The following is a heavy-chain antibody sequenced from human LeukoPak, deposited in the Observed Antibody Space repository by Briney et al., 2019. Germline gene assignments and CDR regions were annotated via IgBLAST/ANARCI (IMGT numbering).Heavy chain of an antibody. CDR2: IYTSGST. CDR1: GGSISSYY. Sequence: SETLSLTCTVSGGSISSYYWSWIRQPAGKGLEWIGRIYTSGSTNYNPSLKSRVTISVDTSKNQFSLKLSSVTAADTAVYYCARLPRSRYSRSWYGGWFDPWGQGTLVTVSS. J-gene: IGHJ5*02. D-gene: IGHD6-13*01. CDR3: ARLPRSRYSRSWYGGWFDP. V-gene: IGHV4-4*07.